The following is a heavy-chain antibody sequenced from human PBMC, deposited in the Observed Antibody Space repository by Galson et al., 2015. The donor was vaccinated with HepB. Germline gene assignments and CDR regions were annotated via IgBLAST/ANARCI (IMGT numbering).Heavy chain of an antibody. D-gene: IGHD3-3*01. Sequence: SLRLSCAASGFTFSRYAMTWVRQAPGKGLEWVSIISGSGGTTYYADSVKGRFTISRDNSKNTLFLQMNSLRAEDTALYYCAKVMDCGFWSGCSSWYFDLWGRGTLVTVSS. J-gene: IGHJ2*01. V-gene: IGHV3-23*01. CDR1: GFTFSRYA. CDR2: ISGSGGTT. CDR3: AKVMDCGFWSGCSSWYFDL.